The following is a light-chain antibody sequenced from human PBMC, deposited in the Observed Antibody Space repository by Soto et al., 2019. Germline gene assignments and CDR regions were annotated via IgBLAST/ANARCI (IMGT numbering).Light chain of an antibody. CDR1: SSDVGGYNY. Sequence: QSALTQPPSASGSPGQSVAISCTGTSSDVGGYNYVSWYQQHPGKAPKLMIYEVNKRPSGVPDRFSGSKSGNTASLTVSGLQAEDEADYYCSSYAGSSNVFGSGTKFT. CDR3: SSYAGSSNV. CDR2: EVN. V-gene: IGLV2-8*01. J-gene: IGLJ1*01.